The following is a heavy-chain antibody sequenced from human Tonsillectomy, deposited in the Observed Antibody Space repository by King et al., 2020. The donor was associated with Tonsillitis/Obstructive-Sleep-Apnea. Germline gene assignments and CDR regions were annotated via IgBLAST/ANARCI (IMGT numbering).Heavy chain of an antibody. CDR2: ISSSSSYT. V-gene: IGHV3-11*05. D-gene: IGHD6-19*01. CDR1: GFTFSDYY. CDR3: ARGEQWLEYYYYYMDV. J-gene: IGHJ6*03. Sequence: VQLVESGGGLVKPGGSLRLSCAASGFTFSDYYMSWNRQAPGKGLEWVSYISSSSSYTNYADSVKGRFTISRDNAKNSLYLQMNSLRAEDTAVYYCARGEQWLEYYYYYMDVWGKGTTVTVSS.